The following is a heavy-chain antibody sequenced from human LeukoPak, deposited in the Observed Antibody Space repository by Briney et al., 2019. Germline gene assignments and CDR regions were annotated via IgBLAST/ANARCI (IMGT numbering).Heavy chain of an antibody. CDR2: IWFDGTNK. D-gene: IGHD6-6*01. CDR1: GFTFSNYG. J-gene: IGHJ4*02. Sequence: PGGSLRLSCAASGFTFSNYGMHWVRQAPGKGLEWVAVIWFDGTNKYYADSVRGRFTISRDNSKNTLYLQMSSLRAEDTATYYCARDGRFEYSHLYYFDYWGQGTLVTVCS. V-gene: IGHV3-33*01. CDR3: ARDGRFEYSHLYYFDY.